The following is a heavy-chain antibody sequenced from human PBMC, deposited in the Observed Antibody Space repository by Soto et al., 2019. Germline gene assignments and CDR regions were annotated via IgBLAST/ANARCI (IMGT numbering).Heavy chain of an antibody. CDR3: ARMTMIVVATPYFDY. CDR2: INYSGST. Sequence: QVQLQESGPGLVKPSQTLSLTCTVSGGSISSGGYSWSWIRQHPGKGLEWIGNINYSGSTYYNPSLKSRVTISVDTSKNQFSLNLRSETAADTAVYYCARMTMIVVATPYFDYWGQGTLVTVSS. J-gene: IGHJ4*02. D-gene: IGHD3-22*01. CDR1: GGSISSGGYS. V-gene: IGHV4-31*03.